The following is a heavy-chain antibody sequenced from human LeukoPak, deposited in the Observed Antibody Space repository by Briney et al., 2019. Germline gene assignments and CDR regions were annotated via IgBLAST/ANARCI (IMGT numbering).Heavy chain of an antibody. CDR3: ARDPGYSGYDCYFDS. J-gene: IGHJ4*02. D-gene: IGHD5-12*01. Sequence: GGALRLSCAASGFTFSSYEMNWVRQAPGKGLEWVSYISSSGSTIYYADSVKGRFTISRDNAKNSLYLQMNSLRAEDTAVYYCARDPGYSGYDCYFDSWGQGTLVTASS. CDR1: GFTFSSYE. CDR2: ISSSGSTI. V-gene: IGHV3-48*03.